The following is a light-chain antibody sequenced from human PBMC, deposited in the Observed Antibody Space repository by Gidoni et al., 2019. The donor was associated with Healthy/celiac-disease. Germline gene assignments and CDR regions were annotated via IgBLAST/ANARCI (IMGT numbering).Light chain of an antibody. CDR1: QSISSW. CDR3: QQYNSYWT. CDR2: KAS. Sequence: DIQVTQSPSTLSASVGDRVTITCRASQSISSWLAWYRQKPGKAPKLLIYKASSLESGVPSRFSGSGSGTEFTLTISSLQPDDFATYYCQQYNSYWTFGQWTKVEIK. J-gene: IGKJ1*01. V-gene: IGKV1-5*03.